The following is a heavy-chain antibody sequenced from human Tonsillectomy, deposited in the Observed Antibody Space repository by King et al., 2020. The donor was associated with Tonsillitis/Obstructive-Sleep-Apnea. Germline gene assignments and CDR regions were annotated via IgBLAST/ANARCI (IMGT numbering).Heavy chain of an antibody. CDR3: AKGGENGQWLVLDCFDY. Sequence: VQLVESGGALVQPGRSLRLSCAASGFTFDDYAMHWVRHAPGKGLEWVSGISWNSGSIGYADSVKGRFTISRDNAKNSLYLQMNSLRAEDTALYYCAKGGENGQWLVLDCFDYWGQGTLVTVSS. J-gene: IGHJ4*02. CDR2: ISWNSGSI. D-gene: IGHD6-19*01. CDR1: GFTFDDYA. V-gene: IGHV3-9*01.